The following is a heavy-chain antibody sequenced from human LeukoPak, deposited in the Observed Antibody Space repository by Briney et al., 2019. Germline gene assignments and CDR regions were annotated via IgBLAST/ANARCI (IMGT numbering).Heavy chain of an antibody. CDR3: ARETAAGIPRYFDY. V-gene: IGHV4-59*12. D-gene: IGHD6-13*01. CDR2: IYYSGST. Sequence: KPSETLSLTCTVSGGSISSYYWSWIRQPPGKGLEWIGYIYYSGSTNYNPSLKSRVTISVDTSKNQFSLKLSSVTAADTAVYYCARETAAGIPRYFDYWGQGTLVTVSS. CDR1: GGSISSYY. J-gene: IGHJ4*02.